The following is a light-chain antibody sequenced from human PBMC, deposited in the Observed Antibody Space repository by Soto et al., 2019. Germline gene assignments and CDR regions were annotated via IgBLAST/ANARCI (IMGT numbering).Light chain of an antibody. Sequence: ETVMTQSPVTLSVSPGAPAPLSCRASQRVSNHFAWYQQQPGQAPRLLIYGASTRATGIPARFSGSGSGTEFTLTVSSLQSEDFAVYYCQQYNNWPPITFGQGTRLEIK. CDR1: QRVSNH. CDR2: GAS. J-gene: IGKJ5*01. CDR3: QQYNNWPPIT. V-gene: IGKV3-15*01.